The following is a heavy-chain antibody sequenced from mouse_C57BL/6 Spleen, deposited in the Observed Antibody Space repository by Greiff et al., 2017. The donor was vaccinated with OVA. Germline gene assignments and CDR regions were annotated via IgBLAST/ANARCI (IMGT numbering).Heavy chain of an antibody. Sequence: EVKVEESGGGLVQPGGSLKLSCAASGFTFSDYYMYWVRQTPEKRLEWVAYISNGGGSTYYPDTVKGRFTISRDNAKNTLYLQMSRLKSEDTAMYYCARQITTVVSGYFDVWGTGTTVTVSS. CDR2: ISNGGGST. CDR3: ARQITTVVSGYFDV. D-gene: IGHD1-1*01. J-gene: IGHJ1*03. CDR1: GFTFSDYY. V-gene: IGHV5-12*01.